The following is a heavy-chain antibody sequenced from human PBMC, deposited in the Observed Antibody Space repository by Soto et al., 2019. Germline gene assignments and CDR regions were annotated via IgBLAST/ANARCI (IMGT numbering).Heavy chain of an antibody. J-gene: IGHJ4*02. D-gene: IGHD3-3*01. Sequence: GASVKVSCKASGYTFSGFYMHWVRQAPGQGLEWMGWINPNSGGTKSAEKFQGRVTISVDTSKNQFSLKLSSVTAADTAVYYCARGVTIFGVVRIHNDYWGQGTLVTVSS. CDR3: ARGVTIFGVVRIHNDY. CDR2: INPNSGGT. V-gene: IGHV1-2*02. CDR1: GYTFSGFY.